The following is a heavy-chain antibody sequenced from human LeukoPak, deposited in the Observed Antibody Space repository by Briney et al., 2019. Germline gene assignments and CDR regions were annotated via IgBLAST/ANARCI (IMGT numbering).Heavy chain of an antibody. Sequence: GASLKISFEVSGYSFTSYWISWVRQMPGKGLEWMGRIDPSDSYTNYSPSFQGHVTISTDKSVSTAYLQWSSLKASDTAMYYCARQSGTNWFDPWGQGTLVTVSS. CDR2: IDPSDSYT. V-gene: IGHV5-10-1*01. D-gene: IGHD1-26*01. CDR3: ARQSGTNWFDP. CDR1: GYSFTSYW. J-gene: IGHJ5*02.